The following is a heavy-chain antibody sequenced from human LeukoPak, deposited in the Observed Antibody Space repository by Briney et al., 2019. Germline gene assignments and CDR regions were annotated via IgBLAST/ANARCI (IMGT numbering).Heavy chain of an antibody. CDR1: GYSFTSYW. Sequence: GESLEISCEGSGYSFTSYWIGGGRQLPGKGLEWMGIIYPGDSDTRYSPSFQGQVTISADKSISTAYLQWSSLKASDTAMYYCARNAGYYYDSSADYWDAFDIWGQGTMVTVSS. D-gene: IGHD3-22*01. CDR3: ARNAGYYYDSSADYWDAFDI. CDR2: IYPGDSDT. J-gene: IGHJ3*02. V-gene: IGHV5-51*01.